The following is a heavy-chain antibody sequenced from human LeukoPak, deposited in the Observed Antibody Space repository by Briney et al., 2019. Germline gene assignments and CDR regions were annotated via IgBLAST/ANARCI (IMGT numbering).Heavy chain of an antibody. Sequence: PSETLSLTCTVSGGSISSYYWSWIRQPPGKGLEWIGYIYYSGSTNYNPSLKGRVTISVDTSKNQFSLKLSSVTAADTAVYYCARDGDRYCSGGSCYAGYFQHWGQGTLVTVSS. V-gene: IGHV4-59*01. D-gene: IGHD2-15*01. CDR2: IYYSGST. CDR1: GGSISSYY. J-gene: IGHJ1*01. CDR3: ARDGDRYCSGGSCYAGYFQH.